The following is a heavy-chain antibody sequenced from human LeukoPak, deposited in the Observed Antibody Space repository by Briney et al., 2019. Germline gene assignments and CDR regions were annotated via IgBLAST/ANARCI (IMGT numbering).Heavy chain of an antibody. CDR2: IYPGDSDT. D-gene: IGHD5-18*01. Sequence: GEPLKISSQDSGYSFTSYWIGWVRQMPGKGLEWMGIIYPGDSDTRYSPSFQGQVTISADKSINTAYLQWSSLKASDTAIYYCARRGEAMDPFDYWGQGTLVTVSS. CDR3: ARRGEAMDPFDY. V-gene: IGHV5-51*01. CDR1: GYSFTSYW. J-gene: IGHJ4*02.